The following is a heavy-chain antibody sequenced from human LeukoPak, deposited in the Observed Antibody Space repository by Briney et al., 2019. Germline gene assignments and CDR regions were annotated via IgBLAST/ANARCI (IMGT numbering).Heavy chain of an antibody. CDR1: GFTFSSYA. CDR2: IQEDGSYI. V-gene: IGHV3-7*03. CDR3: ARDSTWQLDY. Sequence: GGSLRLSCAASGFTFSSYAMHWVRQAPGKGLEWVANIQEDGSYIYYVDSVRGRFTISRDNTKNSLFLQMNSLRADDTAVYFCARDSTWQLDYWGQGTLVTVSS. J-gene: IGHJ4*02. D-gene: IGHD5-12*01.